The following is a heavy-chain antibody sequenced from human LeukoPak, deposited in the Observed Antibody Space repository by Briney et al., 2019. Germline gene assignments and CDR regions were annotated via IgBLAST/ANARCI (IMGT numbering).Heavy chain of an antibody. Sequence: PGGSLRLSCAASGFTFSSYEMNWVRQAPGKGLEWVSYISSSGSTIYYADSVKGRFTISRDNAKNSLYLQMNSLRAEDTALYQCARSGYCSSTSCYRDYYYYMDVWGKGTTVTISS. CDR1: GFTFSSYE. V-gene: IGHV3-48*03. D-gene: IGHD2-2*02. J-gene: IGHJ6*03. CDR2: ISSSGSTI. CDR3: ARSGYCSSTSCYRDYYYYMDV.